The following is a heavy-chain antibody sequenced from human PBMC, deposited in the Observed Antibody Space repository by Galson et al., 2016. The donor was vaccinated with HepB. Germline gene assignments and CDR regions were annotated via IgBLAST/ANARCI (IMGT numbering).Heavy chain of an antibody. V-gene: IGHV3-7*01. CDR3: ARVDYTDEGINV. Sequence: SLRLSCAASGFTFNDYWMTWVRQAPGKGLEWVANLSPDGTDKRYAGSVKGRFTISSDNPNNSVFLQMSSLRAEDTALYYCARVDYTDEGINVWGQGTTVTVS. J-gene: IGHJ6*02. D-gene: IGHD4-11*01. CDR2: LSPDGTDK. CDR1: GFTFNDYW.